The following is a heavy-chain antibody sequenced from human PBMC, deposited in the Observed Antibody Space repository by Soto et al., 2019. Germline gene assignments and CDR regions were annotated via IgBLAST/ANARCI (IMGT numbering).Heavy chain of an antibody. CDR3: IRHSMKWGGFDY. V-gene: IGHV3-72*01. CDR2: ICSKADNYRP. D-gene: IGHD1-20*01. CDR1: GFRFSDHH. J-gene: IGHJ4*02. Sequence: EVQLVESGGGLVQPGGSLRLSCETSGFRFSDHHMDWVRQAPGKGLEWVARICSKADNYRPSYAASVKDRFTISRXXSRYCLYVQMASLKTDVTALYSGIRHSMKWGGFDYWGQGSLVMVSS.